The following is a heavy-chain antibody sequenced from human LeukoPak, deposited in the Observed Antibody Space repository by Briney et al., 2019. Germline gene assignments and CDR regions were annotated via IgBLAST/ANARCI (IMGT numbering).Heavy chain of an antibody. V-gene: IGHV3-7*01. D-gene: IGHD1-14*01. J-gene: IGHJ4*02. CDR1: GFTFTKYW. CDR3: AREVWGPEY. CDR2: IKQDGSDK. Sequence: GDSLRLSCAASGFTFTKYWMTWVRQAPGKGLEWVGNIKQDGSDKNYMNSVKGRFTISRDNTKNSVYLQMSSLRAEDTAVYYCAREVWGPEYWGQGTLVTVSS.